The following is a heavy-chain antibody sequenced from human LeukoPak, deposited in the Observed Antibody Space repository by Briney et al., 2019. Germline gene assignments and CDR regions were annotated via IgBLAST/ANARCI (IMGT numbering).Heavy chain of an antibody. J-gene: IGHJ4*02. CDR2: IYHSGST. V-gene: IGHV4-30-2*01. D-gene: IGHD6-25*01. CDR3: ARDGHSRAGFDY. Sequence: SQTLSLTCAVSGGSISSGGYSWSWIRQPPGKGLEWIGYIYHSGSTYYNPSLKSRVTISVDRSKNQFSLKLSSVTAADTAVYYCARDGHSRAGFDYWGQGTLVTVSS. CDR1: GGSISSGGYS.